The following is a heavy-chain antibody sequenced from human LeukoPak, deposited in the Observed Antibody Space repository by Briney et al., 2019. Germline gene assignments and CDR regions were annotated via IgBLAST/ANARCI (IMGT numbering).Heavy chain of an antibody. J-gene: IGHJ4*02. CDR3: ARDGQGYSSSWLEFDY. D-gene: IGHD6-13*01. CDR1: GFTFSSYS. CDR2: ISSSSSYI. Sequence: PGGSLRLSCAASGFTFSSYSMNWVRQAPGKGLEWVSSISSSSSYIYYADSVKGRFTVSRDNAKNSLYLQMNSLRAEDTAVYYCARDGQGYSSSWLEFDYWGQGTLVTVSS. V-gene: IGHV3-21*01.